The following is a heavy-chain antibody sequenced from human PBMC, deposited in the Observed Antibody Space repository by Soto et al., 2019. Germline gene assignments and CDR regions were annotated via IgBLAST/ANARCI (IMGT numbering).Heavy chain of an antibody. Sequence: PGGSLRLSCAASGFTFSSYWMHWVRQAPGKGLVWVSRINSDGSSISYADSVKGRFTISRDNAKNTLYLQMNSLRVEDTAVYYCARETGYSSGWRQDYWGQGTLVTVLL. CDR3: ARETGYSSGWRQDY. CDR1: GFTFSSYW. V-gene: IGHV3-74*01. D-gene: IGHD6-19*01. CDR2: INSDGSSI. J-gene: IGHJ4*02.